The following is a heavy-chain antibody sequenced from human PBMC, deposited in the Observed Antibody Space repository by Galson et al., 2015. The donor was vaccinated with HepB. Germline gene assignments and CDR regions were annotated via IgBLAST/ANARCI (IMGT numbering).Heavy chain of an antibody. CDR1: GLSHSSSGVG. Sequence: PALVKPTQTLTLTCTFSGLSHSSSGVGVGWIRQPPGQALEWLALIYWDDDKRYSPSLKSRLTVTKDTSKNQVVLTMTNMDPVDTATYFCAHHRGGGYNYWGQGTLVTVSS. CDR3: AHHRGGGYNY. CDR2: IYWDDDK. J-gene: IGHJ4*02. D-gene: IGHD3-22*01. V-gene: IGHV2-5*02.